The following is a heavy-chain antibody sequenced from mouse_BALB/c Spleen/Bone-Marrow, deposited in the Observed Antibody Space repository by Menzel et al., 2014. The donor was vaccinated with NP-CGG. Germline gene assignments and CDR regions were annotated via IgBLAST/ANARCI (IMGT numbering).Heavy chain of an antibody. CDR1: GFNIKDTY. CDR2: IDPANGNT. D-gene: IGHD1-1*01. J-gene: IGHJ4*01. Sequence: VHVKQSGAELVKPGASVKLSCTASGFNIKDTYMHWVKQRPEQGLEWIGRIDPANGNTKYDPKSQGKATITADTSSNTAYLQLSSQTSEDTAVYYCARSRDYGSSYYAMDYWGQGTSVTVSS. CDR3: ARSRDYGSSYYAMDY. V-gene: IGHV14-3*02.